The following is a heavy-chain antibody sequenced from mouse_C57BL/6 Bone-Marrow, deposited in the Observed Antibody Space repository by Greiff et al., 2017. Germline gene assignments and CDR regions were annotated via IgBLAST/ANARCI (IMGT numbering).Heavy chain of an antibody. D-gene: IGHD1-1*01. CDR3: AREGTTVVAPFDY. V-gene: IGHV1-69*01. J-gene: IGHJ2*01. CDR2: IDPSDSYT. CDR1: GYTFTSYW. Sequence: QVQLQQPGAELVMPGASVKLSCKASGYTFTSYWMHWVKQRPGQGLEWIGEIDPSDSYTNYNQKFKGKSTLTVDTSSSTAYMQLSSLTSEDSAVYYCAREGTTVVAPFDYWGQGTTLTGSS.